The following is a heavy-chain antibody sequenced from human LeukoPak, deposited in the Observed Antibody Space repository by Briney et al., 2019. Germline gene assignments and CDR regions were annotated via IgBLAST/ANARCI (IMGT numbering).Heavy chain of an antibody. CDR3: ARGSGYSSSWYYAEYFQH. D-gene: IGHD6-13*01. CDR2: IYSGGST. Sequence: GGSLRLSCAASGFTVSSNYMSWVRQAPGKGLEWVSVIYSGGSTYYADSVKGRFTISRDNSKNTLYLQMNSLRAEDTAVYYCARGSGYSSSWYYAEYFQHWGQSTLVTVSS. J-gene: IGHJ1*01. CDR1: GFTVSSNY. V-gene: IGHV3-53*01.